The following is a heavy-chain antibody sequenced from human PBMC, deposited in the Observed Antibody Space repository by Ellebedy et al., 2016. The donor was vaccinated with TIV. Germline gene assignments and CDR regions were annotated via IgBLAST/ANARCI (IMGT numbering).Heavy chain of an antibody. J-gene: IGHJ6*02. D-gene: IGHD1-26*01. Sequence: AASVKVSCKASGYTFTRYAIHWVRQAPGQRLEWMGWINAGNGNTKYSQKFQGRVTITRETSASTAYVELSSLRSEDTAVYYGARDLLGFVGDTYRRSSFGMDVWGQGTTVTVSS. CDR2: INAGNGNT. CDR1: GYTFTRYA. CDR3: ARDLLGFVGDTYRRSSFGMDV. V-gene: IGHV1-3*01.